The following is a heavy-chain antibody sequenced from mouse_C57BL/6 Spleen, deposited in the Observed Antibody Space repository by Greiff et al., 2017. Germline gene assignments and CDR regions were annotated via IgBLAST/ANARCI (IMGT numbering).Heavy chain of an antibody. CDR3: AKNSYDGSSYWYFDV. CDR1: GFSLTSYG. D-gene: IGHD1-1*01. CDR2: IWSGGST. V-gene: IGHV2-4*01. J-gene: IGHJ1*03. Sequence: VKVEESGPGLVQPSQSLSITCTVSGFSLTSYGVHWVRQPPGKGLEWLGVIWSGGSTDYTAAYIPRLSISKDNSKRQVFFKMNSLQADDTAIYYCAKNSYDGSSYWYFDVWGTGTTVTVSS.